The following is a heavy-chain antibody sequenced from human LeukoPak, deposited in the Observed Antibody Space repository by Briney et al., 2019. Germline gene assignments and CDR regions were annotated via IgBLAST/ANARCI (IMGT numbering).Heavy chain of an antibody. J-gene: IGHJ4*02. D-gene: IGHD2-2*01. Sequence: GGSLRLSCAASGFTFDDYGMSWVRQAPGKGLEWVSGINWNGGSTGYADSVKGRFTISRDNSKNTLYLQMNSLRAEDTAVYYCAKESLRVLPAATFDYWGQGTLVTVSS. CDR1: GFTFDDYG. V-gene: IGHV3-20*04. CDR3: AKESLRVLPAATFDY. CDR2: INWNGGST.